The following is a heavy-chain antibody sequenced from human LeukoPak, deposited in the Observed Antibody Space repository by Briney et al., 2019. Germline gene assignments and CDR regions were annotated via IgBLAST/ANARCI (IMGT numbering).Heavy chain of an antibody. CDR1: GFTFSSYT. Sequence: GGSLRLSCAASGFTFSSYTMNSVRQAPGKGLEWVSCISSSNSYIYYADSLKGRFTISRDNAKNSLYLQMNSLRAEDTAVYYCARGPDYYFYMDVWGKGTTVTVSS. CDR2: ISSSNSYI. CDR3: ARGPDYYFYMDV. J-gene: IGHJ6*03. V-gene: IGHV3-21*01.